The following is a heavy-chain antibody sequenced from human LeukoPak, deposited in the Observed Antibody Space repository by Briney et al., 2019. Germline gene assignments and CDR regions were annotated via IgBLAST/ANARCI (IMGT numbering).Heavy chain of an antibody. CDR1: GYTFTAYY. J-gene: IGHJ4*02. V-gene: IGHV1-2*02. CDR3: ARDTHDY. CDR2: INPDSGGT. Sequence: ASVKVSCKASGYTFTAYYLHWVRQAPGQGLEWMGWINPDSGGTNYAQKFQGRVTMTRDTSINTAYMELSGLRSDDTAVYYCARDTHDYWGQGTLVTVSS.